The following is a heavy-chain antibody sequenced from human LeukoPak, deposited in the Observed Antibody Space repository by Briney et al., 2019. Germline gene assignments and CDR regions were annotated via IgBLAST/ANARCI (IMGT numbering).Heavy chain of an antibody. CDR3: AKLLTVDTSMVTIDY. J-gene: IGHJ4*02. Sequence: GGSLRLSCAASGFTFRSYAMSWVRQAPVKGLEWVSVISGSGGSTYYADSVKGRFTISRDNSKNTLYLQMNTLRAEDTALYYCAKLLTVDTSMVTIDYWGQGTPVTVSS. V-gene: IGHV3-23*01. CDR1: GFTFRSYA. CDR2: ISGSGGST. D-gene: IGHD5-18*01.